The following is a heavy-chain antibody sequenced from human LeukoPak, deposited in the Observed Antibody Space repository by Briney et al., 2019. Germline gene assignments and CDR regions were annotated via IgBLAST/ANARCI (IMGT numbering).Heavy chain of an antibody. D-gene: IGHD3-3*01. CDR3: ARTVSGYPYYYYYYMDV. CDR2: IIPIFGTA. J-gene: IGHJ6*03. V-gene: IGHV1-69*05. Sequence: ASVKVSCKASGGTFSSYAISWVRQAPGQGLEWMGGIIPIFGTANYAQKFQGRVTITTDESTSTAYMELSSLRSEDTAVYYCARTVSGYPYYYYYYMDVWGKGTTVTVSS. CDR1: GGTFSSYA.